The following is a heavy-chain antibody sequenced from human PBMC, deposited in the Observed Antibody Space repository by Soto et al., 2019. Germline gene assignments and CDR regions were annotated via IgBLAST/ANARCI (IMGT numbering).Heavy chain of an antibody. J-gene: IGHJ6*02. CDR2: ICPGDSDT. CDR3: ARAHDILAGYYTDYYYYGMDV. Sequence: GEALKTSCKGPGYSLTSYWNGWVRPIPGKGPEWMGIICPGDSDTRYSPSFQGQVTISADKSISTAYLQWSSLKASDTAMYYCARAHDILAGYYTDYYYYGMDVWGQGTTVTVSS. CDR1: GYSLTSYW. V-gene: IGHV5-51*01. D-gene: IGHD3-9*01.